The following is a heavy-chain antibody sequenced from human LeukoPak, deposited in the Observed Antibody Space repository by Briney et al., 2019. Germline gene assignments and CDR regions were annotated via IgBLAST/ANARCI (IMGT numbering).Heavy chain of an antibody. J-gene: IGHJ1*01. Sequence: SETLSLTCTVSGGSISSSSYYWGWIRQPPGKGLEWIGSIYYSGSTYYNPSLKSRVTISVDTSKNQFSLKLSSVTAADTAVYYCARVVQSTDSSGFYLPEYFQHWARAPWSPSPQ. CDR3: ARVVQSTDSSGFYLPEYFQH. D-gene: IGHD3-22*01. CDR1: GGSISSSSYY. CDR2: IYYSGST. V-gene: IGHV4-39*07.